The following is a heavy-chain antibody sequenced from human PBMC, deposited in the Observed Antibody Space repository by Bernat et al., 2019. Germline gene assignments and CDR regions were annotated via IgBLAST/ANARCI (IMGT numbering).Heavy chain of an antibody. Sequence: EVQLVESGGGLVQPGGSLRLSCAASGFTFRTYSMNWVRQAPGKGLEWVSYIGGTGNIIKYGDSVKGRFTISRDNAKNSLFLQMNSLRDEDTAVYYCARDHDWAFDYWGQGILVTVSS. CDR2: IGGTGNII. CDR1: GFTFRTYS. D-gene: IGHD3-9*01. CDR3: ARDHDWAFDY. V-gene: IGHV3-48*02. J-gene: IGHJ4*02.